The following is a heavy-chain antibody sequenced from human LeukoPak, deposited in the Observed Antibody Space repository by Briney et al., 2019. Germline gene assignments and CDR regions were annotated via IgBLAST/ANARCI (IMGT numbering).Heavy chain of an antibody. Sequence: SETLSLTCTVSGGSISSYYWSWIRQPPGKGLEWIGYIYYSGSTNYNPSLKSRVTISVDTSKHQFSLKLSSVTAADTAVYYCARVGARPNAFDIWGQGTMVTVSS. CDR3: ARVGARPNAFDI. J-gene: IGHJ3*02. CDR1: GGSISSYY. CDR2: IYYSGST. V-gene: IGHV4-59*01. D-gene: IGHD1-26*01.